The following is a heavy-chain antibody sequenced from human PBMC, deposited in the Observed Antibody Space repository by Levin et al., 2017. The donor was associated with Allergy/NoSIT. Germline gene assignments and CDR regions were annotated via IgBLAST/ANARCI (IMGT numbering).Heavy chain of an antibody. D-gene: IGHD4-11*01. CDR2: IKTKADGGTA. CDR1: GFTFTNAW. V-gene: IGHV3-15*07. CDR3: SLQYFDY. Sequence: TGESLKISCAASGFTFTNAWMNWVRQAPGKGLEWVGRIKTKADGGTADYAAPVKGRFIISRDDSKNTVFLQMNNLETEDTAVYYCSLQYFDYWGQGSLVAVSS. J-gene: IGHJ4*02.